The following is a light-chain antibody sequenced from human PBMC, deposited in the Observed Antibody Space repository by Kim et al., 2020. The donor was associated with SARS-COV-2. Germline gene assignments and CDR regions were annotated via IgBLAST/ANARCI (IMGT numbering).Light chain of an antibody. V-gene: IGKV3-20*01. J-gene: IGKJ1*01. CDR2: VAS. Sequence: EIVLTQSPGTLSLSPGERATLSCRASQSVSSSYLAWYQQKPGQAPRLLIYVASSRATGIPDRFSGSGSGTDFTLTISRLEPEDFAVYYCQQYGSSLWTFGQGTKVDIK. CDR1: QSVSSSY. CDR3: QQYGSSLWT.